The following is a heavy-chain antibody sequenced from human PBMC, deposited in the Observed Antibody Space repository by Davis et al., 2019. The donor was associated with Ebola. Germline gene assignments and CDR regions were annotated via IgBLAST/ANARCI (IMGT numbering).Heavy chain of an antibody. D-gene: IGHD3-3*01. J-gene: IGHJ5*02. V-gene: IGHV4-39*07. Sequence: MPSETLSLTCTVSGGSISSANYYWGWIRQPPGKGLEWIGSVFYSGNTKYNSSLESRVTMSVDTSKNQFSLELSSVTAADTAVYYCARVGYDFWSGYYTGNWYDPWGQGTLVTVSS. CDR2: VFYSGNT. CDR1: GGSISSANYY. CDR3: ARVGYDFWSGYYTGNWYDP.